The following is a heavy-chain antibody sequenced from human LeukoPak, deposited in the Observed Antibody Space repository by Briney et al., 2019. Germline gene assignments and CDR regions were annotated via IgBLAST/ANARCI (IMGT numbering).Heavy chain of an antibody. D-gene: IGHD3-9*01. CDR1: GFTFSSYA. J-gene: IGHJ4*02. CDR2: ISYDGSTK. V-gene: IGHV3-30-3*01. CDR3: ARGDILTGPYYFDY. Sequence: SGGSRRLSCAAAGFTFSSYAMHWVRQRPGKVLEWVAVISYDGSTKYYADSVKGRFTISRDNSKNTLYLQINSLRPEDTAVYYCARGDILTGPYYFDYWGQGILVTVSS.